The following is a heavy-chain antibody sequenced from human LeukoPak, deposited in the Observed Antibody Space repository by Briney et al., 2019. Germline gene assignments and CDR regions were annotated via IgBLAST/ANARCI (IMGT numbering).Heavy chain of an antibody. V-gene: IGHV3-48*03. CDR3: AREGPPGAFGI. J-gene: IGHJ3*02. CDR2: ISSSGSTI. Sequence: GGSLRLSCAASGFTFSSYEMNGVRQAPGKGLERVSYISSSGSTIYYADSVRGRFTISRDNAKNSLYLQMNSLRAEDTAVYYCAREGPPGAFGIWGQGTMVTVSS. CDR1: GFTFSSYE.